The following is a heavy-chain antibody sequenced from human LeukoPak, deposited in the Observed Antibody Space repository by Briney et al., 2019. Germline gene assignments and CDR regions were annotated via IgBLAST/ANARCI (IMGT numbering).Heavy chain of an antibody. CDR2: IYSGGST. D-gene: IGHD4-17*01. V-gene: IGHV3-53*01. J-gene: IGHJ4*02. CDR3: ASDYGDYVSPAGY. CDR1: GFTVSSNY. Sequence: GGSLRLSCAASGFTVSSNYMSWVRQAPGKGLEWVSVIYSGGSTYYADSVKGRFTISRDNSKNTPYLQMNSLRAEDTAVYYCASDYGDYVSPAGYWGQGTLVTASS.